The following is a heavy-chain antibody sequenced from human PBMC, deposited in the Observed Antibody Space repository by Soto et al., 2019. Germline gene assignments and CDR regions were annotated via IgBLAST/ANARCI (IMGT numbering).Heavy chain of an antibody. V-gene: IGHV3-23*01. CDR3: AKWHTYNYDSLAFSGFDC. CDR2: ISGSGGGT. CDR1: GFTFSSYA. D-gene: IGHD3-16*01. J-gene: IGHJ4*02. Sequence: GGSLRLSCAASGFTFSSYAMSWVRQAPGKGLEWVSAISGSGGGTYYADSVKGRFTISRDNSKNTLYLHMNSLRADDTAAYYCAKWHTYNYDSLAFSGFDCWGQGTQVTVSS.